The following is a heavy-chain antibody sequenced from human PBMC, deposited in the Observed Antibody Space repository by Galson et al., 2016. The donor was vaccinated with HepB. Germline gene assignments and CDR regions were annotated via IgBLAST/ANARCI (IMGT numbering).Heavy chain of an antibody. J-gene: IGHJ6*02. D-gene: IGHD2-2*01. CDR1: GFTFSIYA. Sequence: SLRLSCAASGFTFSIYAMSWVRQAPGKGLEWVSAISGDGTGTYYAGSVQGRFTSSRDRSKNSLYLQMNSLRAEDTAVYYCARERYCSSSSCSEYYYYGLDVWGQGTTVTVSS. CDR2: ISGDGTGT. CDR3: ARERYCSSSSCSEYYYYGLDV. V-gene: IGHV3-23*01.